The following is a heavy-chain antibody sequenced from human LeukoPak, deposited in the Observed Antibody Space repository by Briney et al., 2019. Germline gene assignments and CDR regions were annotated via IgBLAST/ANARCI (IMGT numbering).Heavy chain of an antibody. Sequence: GGSLRLSCAASGFTFDDYAMHWVRQAPGKGLEWVSVIYSGGSTNYADSVKGRFAISRDNSKNTLYLQMNSLRAEDTAVYYCARDDPPIVVVPAVWGQGTLVTVSS. CDR3: ARDDPPIVVVPAV. J-gene: IGHJ4*02. CDR2: IYSGGST. D-gene: IGHD2-2*01. CDR1: GFTFDDYA. V-gene: IGHV3-53*01.